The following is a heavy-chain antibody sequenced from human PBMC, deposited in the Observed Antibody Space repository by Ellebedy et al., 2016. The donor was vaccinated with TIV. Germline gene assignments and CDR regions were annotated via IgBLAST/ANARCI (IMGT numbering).Heavy chain of an antibody. V-gene: IGHV3-21*01. Sequence: GESLKISCAASGLTFTNAWMNWVRQAPGKGLEWVSSISSSSSYIYYADSVKGRFTISRDNAKNSLYLQMNSLRAEDTAVYYCASDETVAGINWWGQGTLVTVSS. D-gene: IGHD6-19*01. CDR3: ASDETVAGINW. J-gene: IGHJ4*02. CDR2: ISSSSSYI. CDR1: GLTFTNAW.